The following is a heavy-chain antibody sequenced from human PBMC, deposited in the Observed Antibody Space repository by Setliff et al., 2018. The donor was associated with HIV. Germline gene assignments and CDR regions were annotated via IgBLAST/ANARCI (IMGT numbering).Heavy chain of an antibody. CDR2: IFYSGST. CDR3: VTGPARGLRYFQF. D-gene: IGHD4-17*01. Sequence: LSLTCGVSGDSLTNSSFYWGWIRQPPGKGLDWIGSIFYSGSTYYNPSLKSRVIISLDTSKNQVSLRLKSVTAADTAIYFCVTGPARGLRYFQFWGQGTLVTVSS. J-gene: IGHJ1*01. CDR1: GDSLTNSSFY. V-gene: IGHV4-39*07.